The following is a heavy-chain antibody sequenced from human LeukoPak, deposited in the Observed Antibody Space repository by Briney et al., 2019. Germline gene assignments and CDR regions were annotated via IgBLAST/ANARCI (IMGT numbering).Heavy chain of an antibody. Sequence: NPSETLSLTCAVYGGSFSGYYWSWIRQPPGKGLEWIGSIYHSGSTYYNPSLKSRVTISVDTSKNQFSLKLSSVTAADTAVYYCARDDYVWGSYRYQPAYYFDYWGQGTPVTVSS. CDR1: GGSFSGYY. J-gene: IGHJ4*02. CDR2: IYHSGST. CDR3: ARDDYVWGSYRYQPAYYFDY. V-gene: IGHV4-34*01. D-gene: IGHD3-16*02.